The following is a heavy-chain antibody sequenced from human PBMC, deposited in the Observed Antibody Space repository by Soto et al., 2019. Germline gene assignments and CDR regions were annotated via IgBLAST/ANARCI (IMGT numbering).Heavy chain of an antibody. V-gene: IGHV3-33*01. CDR2: IWYDGSNK. D-gene: IGHD3-22*01. J-gene: IGHJ4*02. Sequence: QVQLVESGGGVVQPGRSLRLSCAASGFTFSSYGMHWVRQAPGKGLEWVAVIWYDGSNKYYADSVKGRFTISRDNSKNTLYLQMKSLRAEDTAVYYCARGSGSSGYYYIDYWGQGTLVTVSS. CDR1: GFTFSSYG. CDR3: ARGSGSSGYYYIDY.